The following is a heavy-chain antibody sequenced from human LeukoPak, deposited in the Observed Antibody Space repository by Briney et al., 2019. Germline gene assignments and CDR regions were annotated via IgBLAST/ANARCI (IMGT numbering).Heavy chain of an antibody. V-gene: IGHV5-51*01. J-gene: IGHJ4*02. CDR2: IYPGDSDT. CDR3: ARRAKGYSYGYYFDY. D-gene: IGHD5-18*01. CDR1: GYSFTSYW. Sequence: GVSLKISCKGSGYSFTSYWIGWVRQMPGKGLEWMGIIYPGDSDTRYSPSFQGQVTISADKSISTAYLQWSSLKASDTAMYYCARRAKGYSYGYYFDYWGQGTLVTVSS.